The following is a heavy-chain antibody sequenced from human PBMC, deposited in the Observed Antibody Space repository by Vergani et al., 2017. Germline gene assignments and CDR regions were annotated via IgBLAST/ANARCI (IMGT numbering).Heavy chain of an antibody. CDR1: GFSVSTYS. D-gene: IGHD3-22*01. J-gene: IGHJ4*02. Sequence: EVQLQESGGGLVKPGGSLRVSCAASGFSVSTYSINCVRQAPGKGLEWVSSISGRSNYIYYADSLKGRFTISRDNSKNSVYLQMNSLRAEDTAIYYCARKKDYDSKDYYQIEPFDYWGQGTLVTVSS. CDR2: ISGRSNYI. CDR3: ARKKDYDSKDYYQIEPFDY. V-gene: IGHV3-21*06.